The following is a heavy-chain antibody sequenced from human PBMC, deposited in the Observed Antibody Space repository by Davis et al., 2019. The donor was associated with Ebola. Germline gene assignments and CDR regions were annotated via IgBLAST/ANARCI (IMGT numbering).Heavy chain of an antibody. CDR1: GGSISSGPYY. D-gene: IGHD2-2*02. CDR3: ARSPRYCSSISCYKLYMDV. J-gene: IGHJ6*03. Sequence: SETLSLTCTVSGGSISSGPYYWGWIRQPPGKGLEWIGYIYHTGSTNYNPSLKSRVTIAVDTSKNQLSLKVTSLTAADTAVYYCARSPRYCSSISCYKLYMDVWGKGTTVTVSS. CDR2: IYHTGST. V-gene: IGHV4-61*01.